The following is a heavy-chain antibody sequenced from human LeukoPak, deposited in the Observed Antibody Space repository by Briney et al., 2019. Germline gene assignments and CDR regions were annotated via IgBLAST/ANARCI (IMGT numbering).Heavy chain of an antibody. CDR1: GFTFSTYG. CDR3: AKDLHAIAEYYLDY. V-gene: IGHV3-30*18. CDR2: ISYDGYNK. D-gene: IGHD6-13*01. Sequence: GGSLRLSCAASGFTFSTYGMHWVRQAPGKGLEWVAGISYDGYNKHYADSVKGRFTISRDNSKNTLYLQMNSLRAEDTAVYYCAKDLHAIAEYYLDYWGQGTLVTVSS. J-gene: IGHJ4*02.